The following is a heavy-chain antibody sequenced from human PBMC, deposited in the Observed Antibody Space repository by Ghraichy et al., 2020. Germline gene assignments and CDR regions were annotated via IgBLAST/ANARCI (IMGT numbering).Heavy chain of an antibody. CDR3: AKSGSVAGSYYFDY. D-gene: IGHD6-19*01. J-gene: IGHJ4*02. Sequence: GGSLRLSCEGSGFTFRKYDLSWVRQAPGKGLEWVSTVSGSGSDTYYADSVRGRFTISRDNSKNTLYLQMNSLRVEDSFVYYCAKSGSVAGSYYFDYWGQGTLVTVSS. CDR2: VSGSGSDT. CDR1: GFTFRKYD. V-gene: IGHV3-23*01.